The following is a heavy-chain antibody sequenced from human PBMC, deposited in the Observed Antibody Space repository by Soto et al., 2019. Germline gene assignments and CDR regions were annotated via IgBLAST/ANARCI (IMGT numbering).Heavy chain of an antibody. CDR1: GFTFSSYD. Sequence: EVQLAESGGGMVQPGGSLRLSCVASGFTFSSYDMHWVRQAPGKGLEYVSSISSNGGTTYYGNSVKCRFTISRDNSKNTLYLQMGSLRAGDMAGYYCVRRVSWNYDYWGQGTLVTVSS. J-gene: IGHJ4*02. CDR2: ISSNGGTT. CDR3: VRRVSWNYDY. D-gene: IGHD1-7*01. V-gene: IGHV3-64*01.